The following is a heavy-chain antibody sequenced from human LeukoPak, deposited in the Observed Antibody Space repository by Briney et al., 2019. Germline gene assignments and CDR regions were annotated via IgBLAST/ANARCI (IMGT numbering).Heavy chain of an antibody. D-gene: IGHD2-8*01. CDR1: GYTFTGYY. J-gene: IGHJ4*02. CDR2: INPNNSGT. V-gene: IGHV1-2*02. CDR3: ARDLYCTNGVCYLIGYHAYFDY. Sequence: ASVKVSCKASGYTFTGYYMHWVRQAPGQGLEWMGWINPNNSGTNYAQKFQDRVTVTRDTSNSTAYMELSRLRSDDTAVYYCARDLYCTNGVCYLIGYHAYFDYWGQGTLVTVSS.